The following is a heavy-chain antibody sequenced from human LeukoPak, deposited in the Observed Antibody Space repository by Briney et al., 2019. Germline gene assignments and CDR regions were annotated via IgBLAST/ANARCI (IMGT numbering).Heavy chain of an antibody. CDR2: IRTKAYGGTT. J-gene: IGHJ4*02. V-gene: IGHV3-49*04. Sequence: GGSLRLSCTASGFTFGDYAISWVRQAPGKGLEWVGFIRTKAYGGTTEYAASVKGRLTISREDSKGIAYLQMNSLKTEDTAVYYCTRGDCSSTTCCAHYWGQGTLVTVSS. CDR1: GFTFGDYA. D-gene: IGHD2-2*01. CDR3: TRGDCSSTTCCAHY.